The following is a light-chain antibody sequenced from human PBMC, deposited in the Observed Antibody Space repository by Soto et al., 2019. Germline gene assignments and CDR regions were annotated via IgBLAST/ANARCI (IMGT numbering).Light chain of an antibody. CDR1: QTISNF. CDR3: QQSYRNPGT. V-gene: IGKV1-39*01. Sequence: DIQMTQSPSFLSASAGDRVTIFCRASQTISNFLHWYQQKPGKAPKLLIYSASNLESGVPSRFGGSGSGTDFTLTISSLEPEDFATYYCQQSYRNPGTFGLGTRVEIK. CDR2: SAS. J-gene: IGKJ1*01.